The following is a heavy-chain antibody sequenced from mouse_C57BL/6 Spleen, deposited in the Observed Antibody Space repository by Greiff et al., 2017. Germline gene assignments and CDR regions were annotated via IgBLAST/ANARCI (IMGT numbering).Heavy chain of an antibody. Sequence: VQLQQSGPELVKPGASVKISCKASGYAFSSSWMNWVKQRPGKGLEWIGRIYPGDGDTNYNGKFKGKATLTADKSSSTAYMQLSSLTSEDSAVYFCASWDAWFAYWGQGTLVTVSA. D-gene: IGHD4-1*01. V-gene: IGHV1-82*01. CDR1: GYAFSSSW. CDR2: IYPGDGDT. CDR3: ASWDAWFAY. J-gene: IGHJ3*01.